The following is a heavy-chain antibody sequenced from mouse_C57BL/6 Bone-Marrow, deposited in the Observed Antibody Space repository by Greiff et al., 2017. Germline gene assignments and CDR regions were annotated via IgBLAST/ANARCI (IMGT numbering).Heavy chain of an antibody. D-gene: IGHD2-4*01. V-gene: IGHV1-64*01. CDR2: MHPNGGSP. CDR1: GYTFTNYW. Sequence: QVQPQQPGAELVKPGASVKLSCKASGYTFTNYWMHWVKQRPGQGLEWIGMMHPNGGSPDYNEKFKSEATLSVDKSSRTAYMELSSLTSEDSAVYYCARAYDYDDYTMDYWGQGTSVTVSS. CDR3: ARAYDYDDYTMDY. J-gene: IGHJ4*01.